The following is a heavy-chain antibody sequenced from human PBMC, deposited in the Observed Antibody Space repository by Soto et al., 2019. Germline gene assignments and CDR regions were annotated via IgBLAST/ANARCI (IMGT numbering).Heavy chain of an antibody. D-gene: IGHD2-15*01. CDR2: ISYDGSNK. J-gene: IGHJ6*02. V-gene: IGHV3-30-3*01. CDR1: GSTFSNYI. CDR3: AGGDNYYALGV. Sequence: QLQLVESGGGVVQPGRSLRLSCAASGSTFSNYIMHWVRQAPGKGLEWVAFISYDGSNKDYADSVEGRFTISRDNSKNTLYLQWRGLRPEDTAVYYCAGGDNYYALGVWGQGTTVTVSS.